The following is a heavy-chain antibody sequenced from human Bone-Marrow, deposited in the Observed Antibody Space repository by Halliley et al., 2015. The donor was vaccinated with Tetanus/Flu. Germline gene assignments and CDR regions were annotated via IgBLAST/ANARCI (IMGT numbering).Heavy chain of an antibody. CDR1: GYSFTSFW. J-gene: IGHJ4*02. V-gene: IGHV5-51*03. CDR2: IYPADSDT. CDR3: ARLPPTVTTPYYFDY. D-gene: IGHD4-17*01. Sequence: VQLVQSGVEVKKPGESLKISCKGSGYSFTSFWIAWVRQVPGKGLEWMGIIYPADSDTRYSPSFQGQVTISADKSFNTAYLQWSSLKASDTAMYYCARLPPTVTTPYYFDYWGQGSLVTVSS.